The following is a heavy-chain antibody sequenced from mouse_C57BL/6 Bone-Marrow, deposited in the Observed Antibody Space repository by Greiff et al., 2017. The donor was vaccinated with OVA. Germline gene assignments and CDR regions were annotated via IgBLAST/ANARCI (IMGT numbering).Heavy chain of an antibody. D-gene: IGHD2-1*01. V-gene: IGHV5-4*01. CDR3: ARGYGNAFDY. Sequence: EVQVVESGGGLVKPGGSLKLSCAASGFTFSSYAMSWVRQTPEKRLEWVATIIDGGSYTYYPDNVKGGFTISRDNAKNNLYLQMSHLKSEDTAMYYCARGYGNAFDYWGQGTTLTVSS. CDR1: GFTFSSYA. J-gene: IGHJ2*01. CDR2: IIDGGSYT.